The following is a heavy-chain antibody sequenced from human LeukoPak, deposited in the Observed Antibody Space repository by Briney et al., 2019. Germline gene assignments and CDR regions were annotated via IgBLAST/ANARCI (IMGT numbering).Heavy chain of an antibody. CDR3: ARGLSDV. CDR1: GGSISSGGYS. J-gene: IGHJ6*04. V-gene: IGHV4-30-4*07. Sequence: SETLSLTCAVSGGSISSGGYSWSWIRQPPGKGLEWIGYIYYSGSTYYNPSLKSRVTISVDTSKNQFSLKLSSVTAADTAVYYCARGLSDVWGKGTTVTVSS. CDR2: IYYSGST.